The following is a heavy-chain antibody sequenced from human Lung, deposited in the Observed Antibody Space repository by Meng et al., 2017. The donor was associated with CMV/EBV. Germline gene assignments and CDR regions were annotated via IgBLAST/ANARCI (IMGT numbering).Heavy chain of an antibody. J-gene: IGHJ4*02. D-gene: IGHD1-26*01. CDR3: ARVEVGITSGDY. CDR2: INAYNGDT. V-gene: IGHV1-18*01. Sequence: AEVVESGGEVKKPGAAVKVSCKASSYTFTNYGITWVRQAPGQGLEWMGWINAYNGDTNCAQTLQGRVTMTTDTSTSTAYMELRSLRSDDTAVYYCARVEVGITSGDYWGQGTLVTASS. CDR1: SYTFTNYG.